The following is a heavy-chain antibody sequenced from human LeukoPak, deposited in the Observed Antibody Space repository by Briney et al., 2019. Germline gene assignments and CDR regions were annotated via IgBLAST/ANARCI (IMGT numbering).Heavy chain of an antibody. D-gene: IGHD2-2*01. CDR1: GGSFSGYY. J-gene: IGHJ4*02. CDR3: ARVYCSSTSCSSPNDY. V-gene: IGHV4-34*01. CDR2: INHSGST. Sequence: PSETLSLACAVYGGSFSGYYWSWIRQPPGKGLEWIGEINHSGSTNYNPSLKSRVTISVDTSKNQFSLKLSSVTAADTAVYYCARVYCSSTSCSSPNDYWGQGTLVTASS.